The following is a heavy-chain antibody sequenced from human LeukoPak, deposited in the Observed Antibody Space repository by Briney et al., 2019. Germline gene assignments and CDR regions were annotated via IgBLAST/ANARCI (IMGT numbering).Heavy chain of an antibody. CDR3: ARGKMIVVVPAAMANDAFDI. CDR1: GYTFTSYG. J-gene: IGHJ3*02. CDR2: ISAYNGNT. Sequence: GASVKVSCKASGYTFTSYGISWVRQAPGQGLEWMGWISAYNGNTNYEQKLQGRVTMTTDTSTSTAYMELRSLRSDDTAVYYCARGKMIVVVPAAMANDAFDIWGQGTMVTVSS. D-gene: IGHD2-2*01. V-gene: IGHV1-18*01.